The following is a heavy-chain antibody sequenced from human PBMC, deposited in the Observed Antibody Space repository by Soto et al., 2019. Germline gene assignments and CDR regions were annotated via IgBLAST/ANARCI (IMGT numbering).Heavy chain of an antibody. CDR2: ISSSSSYI. V-gene: IGHV3-21*01. CDR3: ARDMSPATAHPDKSPFDY. CDR1: GFSFSSYS. Sequence: GSLRLSFAASGFSFSSYSMNWVRQAPGKGLEWVSSISSSSSYIYYADSVKGRFTISRDNAKNSLYLQTNSLRAEDTAVYYCARDMSPATAHPDKSPFDYWGQGTLVTVSS. J-gene: IGHJ4*02. D-gene: IGHD2-21*02.